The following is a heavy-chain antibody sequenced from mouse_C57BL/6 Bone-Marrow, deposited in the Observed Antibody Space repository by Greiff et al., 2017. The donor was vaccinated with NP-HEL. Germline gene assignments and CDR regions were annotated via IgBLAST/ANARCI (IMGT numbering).Heavy chain of an antibody. D-gene: IGHD3-3*01. V-gene: IGHV5-17*01. CDR2: ISSGSSTI. CDR3: AREGSYYFDY. Sequence: EVMLVESGGGLVKPGGSLKLSCAASGFTFSDYGMHWVRQAPEQGLEWVAYISSGSSTIYYADTVKGRFTISRDNAKNTLFLQMTSLRSEDTAMYYCAREGSYYFDYWGQGTTLTVSS. CDR1: GFTFSDYG. J-gene: IGHJ2*01.